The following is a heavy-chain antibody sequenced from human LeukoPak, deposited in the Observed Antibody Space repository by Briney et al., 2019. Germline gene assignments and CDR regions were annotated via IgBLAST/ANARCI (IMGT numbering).Heavy chain of an antibody. CDR1: EYTFTDYA. CDR3: ARDKGDILTGYYTDY. V-gene: IGHV1-3*01. D-gene: IGHD3-9*01. CDR2: INAGNGNT. Sequence: ASVKVSCKASEYTFTDYAINWVRQAPGQRLEWMGWINAGNGNTRYSQRFQGRVTITRDTSASTAYMELSSLTSEDTAVYYCARDKGDILTGYYTDYWGQGTLVTVSS. J-gene: IGHJ4*02.